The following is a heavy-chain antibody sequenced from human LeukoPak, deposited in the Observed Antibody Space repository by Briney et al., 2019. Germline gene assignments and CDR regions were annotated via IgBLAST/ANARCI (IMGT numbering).Heavy chain of an antibody. CDR1: GFTFDDYA. Sequence: PGRSLRLSCAASGFTFDDYAMHWVRQAPGKGLEWVSGISWNSGSIGYADSVKGRFTISRDNAKNSLYLQMNSLRAEDTAVHYCARDGLYGGNRPEYFQHWGQGTLVTVSS. J-gene: IGHJ1*01. CDR2: ISWNSGSI. CDR3: ARDGLYGGNRPEYFQH. D-gene: IGHD4-23*01. V-gene: IGHV3-9*01.